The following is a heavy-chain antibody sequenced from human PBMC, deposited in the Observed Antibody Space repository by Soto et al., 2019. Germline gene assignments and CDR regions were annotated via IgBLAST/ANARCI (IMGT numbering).Heavy chain of an antibody. CDR1: GGSFSGSY. D-gene: IGHD4-17*01. Sequence: SETLSLTCAVYGGSFSGSYWSWIRQPPGKGLEWIGEINYTGTTNYNPSLESRVAISVDTSRNQFSLRLSSVTAADTAIYYCATYGANSHYWGQGTLVTVSS. J-gene: IGHJ4*02. CDR2: INYTGTT. V-gene: IGHV4-34*01. CDR3: ATYGANSHY.